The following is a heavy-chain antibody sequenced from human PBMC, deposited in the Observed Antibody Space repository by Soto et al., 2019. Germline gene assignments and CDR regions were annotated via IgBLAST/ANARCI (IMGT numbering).Heavy chain of an antibody. Sequence: EVQLLESGGGLVQPGGSLRLSCAASGFTFNNYAMGWVRQAPVKGLEWVSAITDSGDDTYYIDSVKGRFTISRDNSKSTLYLQMNSLRAEDTAIYYCAKLGSSSWSPHYYFDYWGQGTLVTVSS. CDR3: AKLGSSSWSPHYYFDY. CDR2: ITDSGDDT. V-gene: IGHV3-23*01. D-gene: IGHD2-2*01. J-gene: IGHJ4*02. CDR1: GFTFNNYA.